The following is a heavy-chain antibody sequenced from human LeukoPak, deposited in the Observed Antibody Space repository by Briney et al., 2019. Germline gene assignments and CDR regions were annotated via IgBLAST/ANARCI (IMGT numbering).Heavy chain of an antibody. CDR1: GFTFSNYG. V-gene: IGHV3-30*02. J-gene: IGHJ4*02. CDR3: AKDRTELGDFVDY. CDR2: IRSDGSNK. Sequence: PGGSLRLSCAASGFTFSNYGMLWVRQAPGKGLGWVSFIRSDGSNKYYADSVKGRFTISRDNSKNTLYLQMNSLRVEDTAVYYCAKDRTELGDFVDYWGQGTLVSVSS. D-gene: IGHD2-21*02.